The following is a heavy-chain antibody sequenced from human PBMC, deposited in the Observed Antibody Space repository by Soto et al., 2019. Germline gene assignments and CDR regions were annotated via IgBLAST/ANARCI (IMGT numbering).Heavy chain of an antibody. Sequence: SETLSLTSTVSGGSISTYHWSWIRQPPGKGLEWIGYIYYSGSTNYNPSLTSRVTISVDTSKNQFSLKLSSVTAADTAVYYCARGYDFWSGYPHSGYYYYGMDVWGQGTTVTVSS. D-gene: IGHD3-3*01. CDR1: GGSISTYH. CDR2: IYYSGST. CDR3: ARGYDFWSGYPHSGYYYYGMDV. J-gene: IGHJ6*02. V-gene: IGHV4-59*01.